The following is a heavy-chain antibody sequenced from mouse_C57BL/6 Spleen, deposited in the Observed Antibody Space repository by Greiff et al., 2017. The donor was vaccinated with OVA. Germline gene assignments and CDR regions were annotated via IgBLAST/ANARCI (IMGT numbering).Heavy chain of an antibody. J-gene: IGHJ3*01. D-gene: IGHD3-2*02. CDR1: GYSFTDYN. CDR2: INPNYGTT. V-gene: IGHV1-39*01. Sequence: VQLQQSGPELVKPGASVKISCKASGYSFTDYNMNWVKQSNGKSLEWIGVINPNYGTTSYNQKFKGKATLTVDQSSSTAYMQLNSLTSEDAAVDYCSRGGTAQAAFAYWGQGTLVTVSA. CDR3: SRGGTAQAAFAY.